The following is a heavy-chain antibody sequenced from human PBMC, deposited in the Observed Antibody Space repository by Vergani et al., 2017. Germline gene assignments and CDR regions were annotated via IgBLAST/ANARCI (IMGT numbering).Heavy chain of an antibody. CDR2: ISSSSSYI. V-gene: IGHV3-21*01. CDR3: ARVGTIFGVVIXMDV. D-gene: IGHD3-3*01. CDR1: GFTFSSYS. J-gene: IGHJ6*02. Sequence: EVQLVESGGGLVKPGGSLRLSYAASGFTFSSYSMNWVRQAPGKGLEWVSSISSSSSYIYYADSVKGRFTISRDNAKNSLYLQMNSLRAEDTAVYYCARVGTIFGVVIXMDVWGQGTTVTVSS.